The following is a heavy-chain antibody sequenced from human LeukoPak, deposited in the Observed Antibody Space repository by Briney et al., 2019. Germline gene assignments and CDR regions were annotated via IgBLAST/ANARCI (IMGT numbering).Heavy chain of an antibody. CDR1: GGSITSGRYY. CDR3: ARYGSGSYSDDHFQH. CDR2: IYYSGST. Sequence: SETLSLTCAVSGGSITSGRYYWSWIRQPPGKGLEWIGFIYYSGSTKYNPSLKSRVTISVDTSKNQFSLKLTSVTAADTAVYYCARYGSGSYSDDHFQHWGQGTLVTVSS. D-gene: IGHD3-10*01. V-gene: IGHV4-61*01. J-gene: IGHJ1*01.